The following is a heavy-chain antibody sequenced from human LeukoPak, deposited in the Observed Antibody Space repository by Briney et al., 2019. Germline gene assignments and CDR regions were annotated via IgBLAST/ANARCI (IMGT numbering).Heavy chain of an antibody. CDR3: AKTGSASAPTLRYHYM. CDR1: GFTFSSYW. J-gene: IGHJ6*03. V-gene: IGHV3-74*01. CDR2: IKGDGSTT. Sequence: GGSLRLSCEASGFTFSSYWIHWVRQAPGKGLVWVSQIKGDGSTTRYADSVKGRFTISRDNAKNTVYLQMNSLRAEDTAVYYCAKTGSASAPTLRYHYM. D-gene: IGHD3-10*01.